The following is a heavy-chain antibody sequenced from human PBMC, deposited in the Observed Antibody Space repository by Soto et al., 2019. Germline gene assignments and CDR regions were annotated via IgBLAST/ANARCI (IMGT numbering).Heavy chain of an antibody. V-gene: IGHV3-30*18. Sequence: GGSLRLSCAASGFTFSSYGMHWVRQAPGKGLEWVAVISYDGSNKYYADSVKGRFTISRDNSKNTLYLQMNSLRAEDTAVYYCAKDSFSDYGDYGFWGQGTLVTVSS. J-gene: IGHJ4*02. D-gene: IGHD4-17*01. CDR2: ISYDGSNK. CDR1: GFTFSSYG. CDR3: AKDSFSDYGDYGF.